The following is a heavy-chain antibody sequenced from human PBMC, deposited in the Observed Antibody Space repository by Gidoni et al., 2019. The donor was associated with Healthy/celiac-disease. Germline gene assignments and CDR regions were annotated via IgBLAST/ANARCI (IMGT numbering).Heavy chain of an antibody. CDR2: ISGSGGST. D-gene: IGHD1-26*01. Sequence: EVQLLESGGGLVQPGGSLRLSCAASGFTFSSYAMSWVRQAPGTGLEGVSAISGSGGSTYYADSVKGRFTISRDNSKNTLYLQMNSLRAEDTAVYYCAKDRIVGATFFDYWGQGTLVTVSS. CDR3: AKDRIVGATFFDY. V-gene: IGHV3-23*01. J-gene: IGHJ4*02. CDR1: GFTFSSYA.